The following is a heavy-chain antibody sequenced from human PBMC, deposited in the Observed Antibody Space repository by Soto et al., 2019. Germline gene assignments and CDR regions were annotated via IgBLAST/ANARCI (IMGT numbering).Heavy chain of an antibody. V-gene: IGHV1-69*12. J-gene: IGHJ6*02. CDR2: IIPIFGTA. D-gene: IGHD6-13*01. Sequence: QVQLVQSGAEVKKPGSSVKVSCKASGGTFSSYAISWVRQAPGQGLEWMGGIIPIFGTANYAQKFQRRVTITADESTSTAYMELSSLRSEDTAVYYCARGSDSSSWRHYYYGMDVWGQGTTVTVSS. CDR1: GGTFSSYA. CDR3: ARGSDSSSWRHYYYGMDV.